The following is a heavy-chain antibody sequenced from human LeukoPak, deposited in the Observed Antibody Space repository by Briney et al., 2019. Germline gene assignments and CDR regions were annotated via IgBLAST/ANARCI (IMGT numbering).Heavy chain of an antibody. Sequence: ASVNVSCKVSGYTLTELSMHWVRQAPGKGLEWMGGFDPEDGETIYAQKFQGRVTMTEDTSTDTAYMELSSLRSEDTAVYYCATGYFDGIAIDYWGQGTLVTVSS. D-gene: IGHD3-3*01. CDR3: ATGYFDGIAIDY. V-gene: IGHV1-24*01. CDR2: FDPEDGET. J-gene: IGHJ4*02. CDR1: GYTLTELS.